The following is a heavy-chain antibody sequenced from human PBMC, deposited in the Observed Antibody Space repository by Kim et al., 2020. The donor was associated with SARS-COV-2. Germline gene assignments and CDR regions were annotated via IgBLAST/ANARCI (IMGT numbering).Heavy chain of an antibody. Sequence: GESLKISCKGSGYNFTTQWITWVRQMPGKGLEWMGRIDPRDSYTNYSPSFQGHVTISTDKSISTAYLKWSSLKASDTAMYYCARHDAPFGSGFSSIRFDPWGQGTLVTVSS. V-gene: IGHV5-10-1*01. D-gene: IGHD3-16*01. CDR2: IDPRDSYT. J-gene: IGHJ5*02. CDR1: GYNFTTQW. CDR3: ARHDAPFGSGFSSIRFDP.